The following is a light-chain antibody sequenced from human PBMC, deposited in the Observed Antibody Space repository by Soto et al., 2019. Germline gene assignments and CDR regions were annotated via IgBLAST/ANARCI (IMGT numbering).Light chain of an antibody. CDR2: HVS. Sequence: QSVLTQPASVSGSPGQSITISCTGTSSDFGGYNYVSWYQQYPGKVPKLLIYHVSNRPSGVSNRFSGSKSGNTASLTISGLKAADEADYFCQPYDSSLSGCVFGTGTKVTV. V-gene: IGLV2-14*03. CDR1: SSDFGGYNY. CDR3: QPYDSSLSGCV. J-gene: IGLJ1*01.